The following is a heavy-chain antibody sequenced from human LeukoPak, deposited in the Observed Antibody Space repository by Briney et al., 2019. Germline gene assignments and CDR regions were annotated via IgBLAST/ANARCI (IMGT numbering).Heavy chain of an antibody. J-gene: IGHJ4*02. CDR2: IYYSGIT. CDR3: ARGAWGEDIVVVPAAIWEPLFDF. CDR1: GGSISSGDYY. V-gene: IGHV4-30-4*08. D-gene: IGHD2-2*01. Sequence: SETLSLTCTVSGGSISSGDYYWSWIRQPPGKGMEWIGYIYYSGITYYNPSLKSRVTISVDTSKNQFSLKLSSVTAADTAVYYCARGAWGEDIVVVPAAIWEPLFDFWGQGTLVTVSS.